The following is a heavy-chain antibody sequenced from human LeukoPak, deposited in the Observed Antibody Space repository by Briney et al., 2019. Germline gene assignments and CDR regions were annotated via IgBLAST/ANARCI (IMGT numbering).Heavy chain of an antibody. Sequence: SVKVSCKASGGTFSSYAISWVRQAPGQGLEWMGGIIPIFGTANYAQKFQGRVTITADESTSTAYMELSSLRSEDTAVYYCAGGLGYCTNGVCSYYYYYGMDVWGQGTTVTVSS. CDR2: IIPIFGTA. V-gene: IGHV1-69*13. J-gene: IGHJ6*02. CDR1: GGTFSSYA. D-gene: IGHD2-8*01. CDR3: AGGLGYCTNGVCSYYYYYGMDV.